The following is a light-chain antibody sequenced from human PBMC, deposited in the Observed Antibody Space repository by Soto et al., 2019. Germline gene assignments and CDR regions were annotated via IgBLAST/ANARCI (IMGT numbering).Light chain of an antibody. CDR2: GAS. CDR3: QHYNNWPLT. CDR1: QSVISSF. Sequence: EIVLTQSPGTLSLSPGERATLSCRASQSVISSFLAWYQQKPGQAPRVLIYGASSRATGIPDRFIGSGSGTDFTLTITGLEPEDFAVYYCQHYNNWPLTFGGGTKVDIK. V-gene: IGKV3-20*01. J-gene: IGKJ4*01.